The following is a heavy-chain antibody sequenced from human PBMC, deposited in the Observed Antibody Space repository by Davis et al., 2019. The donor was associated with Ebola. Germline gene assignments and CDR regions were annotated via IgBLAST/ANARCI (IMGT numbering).Heavy chain of an antibody. Sequence: SETLSLTCTVSGGSISSGGYYWSWIRQHPGKGLEWIGYIYYSGSTYYNPSLKSRVTISVDTSKHQFSLKLRSVTAADTAVYYCARVYCSGGSCYRSYRGWFDPWGQGTLVTVSS. CDR2: IYYSGST. D-gene: IGHD2-15*01. V-gene: IGHV4-31*03. CDR3: ARVYCSGGSCYRSYRGWFDP. J-gene: IGHJ5*02. CDR1: GGSISSGGYY.